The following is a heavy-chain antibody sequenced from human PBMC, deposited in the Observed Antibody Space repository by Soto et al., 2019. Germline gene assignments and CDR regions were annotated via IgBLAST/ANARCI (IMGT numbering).Heavy chain of an antibody. CDR3: ARDVNTWYFDL. Sequence: QVQLQESGPGLVKSSETLSLTCTVSGGSISSYYWSWIRQPPGKELEWIGYIYYSVSTNYNPSLKSRVTISVDTSKTQFSLKLSSVTAADTAVYYCARDVNTWYFDLWGRGTLVTVSS. V-gene: IGHV4-59*01. CDR2: IYYSVST. J-gene: IGHJ2*01. CDR1: GGSISSYY.